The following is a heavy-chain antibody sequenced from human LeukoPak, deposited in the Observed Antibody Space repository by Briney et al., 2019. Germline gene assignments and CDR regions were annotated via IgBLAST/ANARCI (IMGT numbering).Heavy chain of an antibody. D-gene: IGHD1-26*01. J-gene: IGHJ5*02. CDR3: ARERWELRNWFDP. V-gene: IGHV3-21*01. Sequence: PGGSLRLSCAASGFTFSSYSMNWVRQAPGKGLEWVSSISSSSSYIYYADSVKGRFTISRDNAKNSLYLQMNSLRAEDTAVYYCARERWELRNWFDPWGQGTLVTASS. CDR1: GFTFSSYS. CDR2: ISSSSSYI.